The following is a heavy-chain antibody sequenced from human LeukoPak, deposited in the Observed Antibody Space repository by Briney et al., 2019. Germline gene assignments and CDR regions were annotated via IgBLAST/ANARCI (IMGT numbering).Heavy chain of an antibody. CDR1: GYTFTDYY. CDR2: VNPNSGDT. Sequence: ASVKVSCKASGYTFTDYYIHWVRQPPGQGLEWMAFVNPNSGDTYTAPKFQGRITMTRDTSISTASMELNWLTSDDTAVYYCATGVASAFTYWGQGTLVTVSA. D-gene: IGHD3-3*01. CDR3: ATGVASAFTY. J-gene: IGHJ4*02. V-gene: IGHV1-2*02.